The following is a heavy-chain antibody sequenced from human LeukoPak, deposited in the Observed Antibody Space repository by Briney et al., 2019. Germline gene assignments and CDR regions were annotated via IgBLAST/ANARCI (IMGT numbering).Heavy chain of an antibody. Sequence: GGSLRLSCAASGFTVSSNYMSWVRQGPGKGLEWVALIYNDGSTHYTDSVKGRFTISRDTSRNTLFLQMNSLRVEHSAMYYCVKRLTLGDLSIKGAFTLWGQGTLVTVAS. CDR1: GFTVSSNY. CDR2: IYNDGST. V-gene: IGHV3-53*01. J-gene: IGHJ3*01. D-gene: IGHD3-16*02. CDR3: VKRLTLGDLSIKGAFTL.